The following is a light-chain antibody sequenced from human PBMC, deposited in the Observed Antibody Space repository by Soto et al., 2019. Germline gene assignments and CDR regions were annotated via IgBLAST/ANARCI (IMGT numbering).Light chain of an antibody. V-gene: IGLV1-40*01. Sequence: QSVLTQPPSVSGAPGQRVTISCTGSSSNIGAGYDVHWYQQLPGTAPKLLIYGNSNRPSGVPDRFSGSKSGTSASLAITGLQADDEADYYCQSYDSSVTLRVFGTGTQLTVL. CDR2: GNS. CDR3: QSYDSSVTLRV. CDR1: SSNIGAGYD. J-gene: IGLJ1*01.